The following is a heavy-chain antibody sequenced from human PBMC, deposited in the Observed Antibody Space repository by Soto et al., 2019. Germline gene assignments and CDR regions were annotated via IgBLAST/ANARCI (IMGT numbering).Heavy chain of an antibody. J-gene: IGHJ4*02. CDR3: ARAYITMVRGAAGYFDY. D-gene: IGHD3-10*01. Sequence: ASVKVSCKASGYTFTSYGISWVRQAPGQGLEWMGWISAYNGNTNYAQKLQGRVTMTTDTSTSTAYMELRSLRSDDTAVYYCARAYITMVRGAAGYFDYWGQGTLVTVSS. V-gene: IGHV1-18*01. CDR1: GYTFTSYG. CDR2: ISAYNGNT.